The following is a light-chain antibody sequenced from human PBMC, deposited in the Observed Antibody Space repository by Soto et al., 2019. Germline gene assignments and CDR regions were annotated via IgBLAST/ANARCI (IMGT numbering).Light chain of an antibody. CDR2: GAS. J-gene: IGKJ2*01. CDR3: QQYGSSPYT. V-gene: IGKV3-20*01. CDR1: QSVSSSY. Sequence: EIVLTQSPGTLSLSPGERATLSCRASQSVSSSYLAWYQQKPGQAPRLHIYGASSRATGIPDRFSGSESGTDFTLNISRLEPEDFAVYYWQQYGSSPYTFGQGTKLEIK.